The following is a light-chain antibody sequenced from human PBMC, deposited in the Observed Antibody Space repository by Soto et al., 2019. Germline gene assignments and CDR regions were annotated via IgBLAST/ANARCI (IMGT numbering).Light chain of an antibody. V-gene: IGKV3-15*01. J-gene: IGKJ1*01. CDR1: QSVTSN. Sequence: EIVMTQSPATLSVSPGERATLSFRTSQSVTSNLAWYQQKPGQAPRLLIYGASTRATGIPARFSVSGSGTEFILTSSSLQSEDVAVYYCQQYNNWPRTFGQGTKVEIK. CDR3: QQYNNWPRT. CDR2: GAS.